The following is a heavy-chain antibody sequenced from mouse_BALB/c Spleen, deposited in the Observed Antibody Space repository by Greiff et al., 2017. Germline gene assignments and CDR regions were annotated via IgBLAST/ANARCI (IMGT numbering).Heavy chain of an antibody. D-gene: IGHD2-10*01. CDR3: ARREAYYGNYDYAMDY. J-gene: IGHJ4*01. Sequence: EVKLMESGGGLVQPGGSRKLSCAASGFTFSSFGMHWVRQAPEKGLEWVAYISSGSSTIYYADTVKGRFTISRDNPKNTLFLQMTGLRSEDTAMYYCARREAYYGNYDYAMDYWGQGTSVTVSS. V-gene: IGHV5-17*02. CDR1: GFTFSSFG. CDR2: ISSGSSTI.